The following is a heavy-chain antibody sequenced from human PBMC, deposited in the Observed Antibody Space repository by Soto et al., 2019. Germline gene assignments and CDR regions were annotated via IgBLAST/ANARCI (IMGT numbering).Heavy chain of an antibody. CDR1: GGAISSGGYY. Sequence: SETLSLTCTVSGGAISSGGYYWSWIRQHPGKGLEWIGYIYYSWSTYYNPSLKSRVTISVDTSKSQFSLKLSSVTAEDTAVYYCSRDFTASSGPTLGMGVCRQGTTV. D-gene: IGHD6-19*01. J-gene: IGHJ6*02. V-gene: IGHV4-31*03. CDR3: SRDFTASSGPTLGMGV. CDR2: IYYSWST.